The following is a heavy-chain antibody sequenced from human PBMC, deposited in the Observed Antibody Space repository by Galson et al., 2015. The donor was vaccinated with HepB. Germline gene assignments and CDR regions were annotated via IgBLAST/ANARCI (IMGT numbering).Heavy chain of an antibody. CDR3: ARENSLLYYDSSGYYGFDP. CDR1: GGTFSSYA. Sequence: SCKASGGTFSSYAISWVRQAPGQGLEWMGGIIPIFGIANYAQKFQGRVTITADESTSTAYMELSSLRSEDTAVYYCARENSLLYYDSSGYYGFDPWGQGTLVTVSS. J-gene: IGHJ5*02. V-gene: IGHV1-69*01. CDR2: IIPIFGIA. D-gene: IGHD3-22*01.